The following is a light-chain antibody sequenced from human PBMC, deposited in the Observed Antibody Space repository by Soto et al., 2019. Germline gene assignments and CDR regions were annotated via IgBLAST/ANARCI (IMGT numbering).Light chain of an antibody. CDR1: SSDVGGYKY. CDR2: EVS. V-gene: IGLV2-14*01. Sequence: QSALTQPASVSGSPGQSITISCTGTSSDVGGYKYVSWYQQHPGKAPKLMIYEVSNRPSGVSNRFSGSKSGNTASHTISGLHAQAEAKYYCSSYTKSRTVLFGGGTKVKVL. J-gene: IGLJ2*01. CDR3: SSYTKSRTVL.